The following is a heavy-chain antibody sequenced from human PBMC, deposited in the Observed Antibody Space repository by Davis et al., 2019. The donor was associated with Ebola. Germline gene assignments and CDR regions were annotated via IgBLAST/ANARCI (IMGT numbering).Heavy chain of an antibody. CDR3: ARLDSTIFAVVTY. CDR1: GYTFTNYW. CDR2: IYPGDSDT. V-gene: IGHV5-51*01. D-gene: IGHD3-3*01. J-gene: IGHJ4*02. Sequence: GESLKISCKGSGYTFTNYWIGWVRQMPGRGLEWMGIIYPGDSDTRYSPSFQGQVTISVDKSINTAYLQWRSLKASDTAMYYCARLDSTIFAVVTYWGQGTLVTVSS.